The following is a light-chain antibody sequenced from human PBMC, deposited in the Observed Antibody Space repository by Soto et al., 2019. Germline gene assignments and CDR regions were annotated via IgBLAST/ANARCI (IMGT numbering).Light chain of an antibody. Sequence: SYELTQPPSVSVSPGQTASITCSGDKLGDKYACWYQQKPGQSPVLVIYQDSKRPSGIPERFSGYNSGNTATLTISGTQAMDEADYYCQAWDSSTGDVFGTGTKLTVL. CDR2: QDS. J-gene: IGLJ1*01. CDR1: KLGDKY. CDR3: QAWDSSTGDV. V-gene: IGLV3-1*01.